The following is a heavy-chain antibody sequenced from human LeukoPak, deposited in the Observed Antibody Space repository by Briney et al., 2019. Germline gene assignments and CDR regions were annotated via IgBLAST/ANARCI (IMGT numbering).Heavy chain of an antibody. CDR2: INHSGST. CDR1: GGSFSGYY. D-gene: IGHD3-3*01. Sequence: SETLSLTCAVYGGSFSGYYWSWIRQPPGKGLEWIGEINHSGSTNYNPSPRSQVTISVDTSKNQFSLKLSSVTAADTAVYYCARGPNRFLEWLLSPTSYYFDYWGQGTLVTVSS. CDR3: ARGPNRFLEWLLSPTSYYFDY. J-gene: IGHJ4*02. V-gene: IGHV4-34*01.